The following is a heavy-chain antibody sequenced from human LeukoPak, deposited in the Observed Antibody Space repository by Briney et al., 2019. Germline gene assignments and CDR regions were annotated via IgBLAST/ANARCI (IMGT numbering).Heavy chain of an antibody. CDR3: ARDLGSGYFDN. Sequence: SETLSLTCTVSGGSLSTYYWSWIRQPPGKGLEYLGYIYYSGNTNYNPSLKSRVTISVDTSRNQFSLKLSSVTAADTAVYHCARDLGSGYFDNRGQGTLVTVSS. V-gene: IGHV4-59*01. CDR1: GGSLSTYY. CDR2: IYYSGNT. J-gene: IGHJ4*02. D-gene: IGHD3-16*01.